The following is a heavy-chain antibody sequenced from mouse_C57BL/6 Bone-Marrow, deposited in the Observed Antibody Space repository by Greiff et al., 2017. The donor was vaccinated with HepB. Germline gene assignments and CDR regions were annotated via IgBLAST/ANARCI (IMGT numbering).Heavy chain of an antibody. D-gene: IGHD1-1*01. Sequence: VQLQQSGPELAKPGASVKISCKASGYAFSSSWMNWVKQRPGKGLEWIGRIYPGDGDTNYNGKFKGKATLTADKSSSTAYMQLSSLTSEDSAVYFCARSLLLLDYFDYWGQGTTLTVSS. V-gene: IGHV1-82*01. CDR1: GYAFSSSW. CDR2: IYPGDGDT. J-gene: IGHJ2*01. CDR3: ARSLLLLDYFDY.